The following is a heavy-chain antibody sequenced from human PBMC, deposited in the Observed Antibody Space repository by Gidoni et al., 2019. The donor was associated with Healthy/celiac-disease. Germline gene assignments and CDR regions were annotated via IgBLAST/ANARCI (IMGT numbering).Heavy chain of an antibody. Sequence: EVQLVESGGGLVQPGGSLKLSCAASGFTFSGSAMHWVRQASGKGLEWVGRIRSKANSYATAYAASVKGRFTISRDDSKNTAYLQMNSLKTEDTAVYYCTRHRPSDYWGQGTLVTVSS. J-gene: IGHJ4*02. V-gene: IGHV3-73*02. CDR2: IRSKANSYAT. CDR3: TRHRPSDY. CDR1: GFTFSGSA.